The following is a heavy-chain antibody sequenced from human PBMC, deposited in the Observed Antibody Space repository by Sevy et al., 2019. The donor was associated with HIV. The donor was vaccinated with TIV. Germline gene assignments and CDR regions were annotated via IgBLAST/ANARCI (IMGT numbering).Heavy chain of an antibody. CDR1: GFTFSNAW. CDR3: TTDLYYDFRSRRGNWFDP. V-gene: IGHV3-15*01. J-gene: IGHJ5*02. Sequence: GGCLRLSCAASGFTFSNAWMSCVRQAPGKGLEWVGRIKSNTDGGTTDYAAPVKGRFTISRDDSKNTLYLQMNSLKTEDTVVHYWTTDLYYDFRSRRGNWFDPWGQGTLVTVSS. CDR2: IKSNTDGGTT. D-gene: IGHD3-3*01.